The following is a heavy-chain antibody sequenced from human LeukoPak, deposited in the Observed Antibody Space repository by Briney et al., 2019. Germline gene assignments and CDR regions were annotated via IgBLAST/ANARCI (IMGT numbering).Heavy chain of an antibody. CDR3: ARAGYCSGGSCSDWFDS. V-gene: IGHV1-2*02. Sequence: GASVKVTCKASGYTFTGNYMHWVRQAPGQGLEWMGWISPNSGGINYAQKFQGRVTMTRDTSISTAYMELSRLRSDDTAVYYCARAGYCSGGSCSDWFDSWGQGTLVTVSS. J-gene: IGHJ5*01. D-gene: IGHD2-15*01. CDR2: ISPNSGGI. CDR1: GYTFTGNY.